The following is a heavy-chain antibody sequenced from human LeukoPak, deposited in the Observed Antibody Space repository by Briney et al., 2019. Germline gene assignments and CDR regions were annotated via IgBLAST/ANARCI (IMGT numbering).Heavy chain of an antibody. Sequence: GGSLRLSCAASGFTFSSNFMSWVRQAPGKGLEWVSVIYSGGSTFYADSVKGRFTISRDNSKNTLYLQMNSLRAEDTAVYYCARDSGGLNWFDPWGQGTLVTVSS. J-gene: IGHJ5*02. CDR1: GFTFSSNF. CDR2: IYSGGST. V-gene: IGHV3-53*01. D-gene: IGHD3-16*01. CDR3: ARDSGGLNWFDP.